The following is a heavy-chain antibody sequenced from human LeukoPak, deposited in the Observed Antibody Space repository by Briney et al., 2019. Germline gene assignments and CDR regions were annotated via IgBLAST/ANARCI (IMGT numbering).Heavy chain of an antibody. CDR3: ATDLYYYGSGGFDP. V-gene: IGHV1-24*01. Sequence: EASVKVSCKVSGYTITELSMHWVRQAPGKGLEWMGGFDPEDGETIYAQKFQGRVTMTEDTSTDTAYMELSSLRSEDTAVYYCATDLYYYGSGGFDPWGQGTLVTVSS. D-gene: IGHD3-10*01. CDR1: GYTITELS. CDR2: FDPEDGET. J-gene: IGHJ5*02.